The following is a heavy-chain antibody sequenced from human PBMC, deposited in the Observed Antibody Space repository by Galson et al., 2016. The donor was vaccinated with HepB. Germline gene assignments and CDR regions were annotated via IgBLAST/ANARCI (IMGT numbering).Heavy chain of an antibody. Sequence: SVKVSCKASGYTFTTFGITWVRQAPGQGLEWMGWITPSSGYTYYTEKFKGSVLMTADTSTSTAYMELRTLRSDDTAFDYCARVDILSGYYFFDYWGTGALVAVSS. V-gene: IGHV1-18*01. CDR2: ITPSSGYT. CDR3: ARVDILSGYYFFDY. CDR1: GYTFTTFG. J-gene: IGHJ4*02. D-gene: IGHD3-9*01.